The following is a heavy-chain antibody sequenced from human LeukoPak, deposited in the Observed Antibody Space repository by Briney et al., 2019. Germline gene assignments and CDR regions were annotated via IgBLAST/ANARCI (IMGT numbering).Heavy chain of an antibody. J-gene: IGHJ3*02. V-gene: IGHV3-74*01. Sequence: GGSLRLSCAASGFTFSSYWMHWVRQVPGKGLVWVSRINSDGSSTSYADSVKGRFTISRDNAKNTLYVQMNSLRAEDTAVYYCSTGSGHAFDIWGRGTMVTVTS. D-gene: IGHD3-10*01. CDR2: INSDGSST. CDR1: GFTFSSYW. CDR3: STGSGHAFDI.